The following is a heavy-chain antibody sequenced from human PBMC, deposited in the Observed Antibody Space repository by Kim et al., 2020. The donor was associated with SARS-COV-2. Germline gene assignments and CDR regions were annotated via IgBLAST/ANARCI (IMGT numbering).Heavy chain of an antibody. CDR3: ARGTYYGSGTYYKRGAFDI. Sequence: KGRFTISRDNSKNTLNLQMSSLRAEDTAVYYCARGTYYGSGTYYKRGAFDIWGQGTMVTVSS. J-gene: IGHJ3*02. V-gene: IGHV3-30*07. D-gene: IGHD3-10*01.